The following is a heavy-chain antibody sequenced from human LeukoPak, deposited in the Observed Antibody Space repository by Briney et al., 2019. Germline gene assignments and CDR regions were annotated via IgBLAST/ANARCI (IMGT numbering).Heavy chain of an antibody. CDR2: IYYSGST. CDR3: ATTWAASGAQYFQH. D-gene: IGHD2-15*01. CDR1: GGSMRSYY. Sequence: NPSGTLSLTCTVSGGSMRSYYWSWIRQPPGKGLEWIGYIYYSGSTNYNPSLKSRVSISVDASKNQFSLNLRSVTAADTAVYYCATTWAASGAQYFQHWGQGTLVTVSS. J-gene: IGHJ1*01. V-gene: IGHV4-59*01.